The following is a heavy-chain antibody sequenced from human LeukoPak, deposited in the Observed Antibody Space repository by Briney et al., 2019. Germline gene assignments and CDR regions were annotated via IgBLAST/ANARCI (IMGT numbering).Heavy chain of an antibody. CDR2: IRYDGSDK. CDR1: GFTFSRYG. Sequence: PGGSLRLSCAASGFTFSRYGMHWVRQAPGKGLEWVAFIRYDGSDKSYADSEKGRFTISRDNSKNTLYLQMNSLRDEDTAMYYCAKIGAVAGHFDYWGQGTLVTVSS. J-gene: IGHJ4*02. V-gene: IGHV3-30*02. D-gene: IGHD6-19*01. CDR3: AKIGAVAGHFDY.